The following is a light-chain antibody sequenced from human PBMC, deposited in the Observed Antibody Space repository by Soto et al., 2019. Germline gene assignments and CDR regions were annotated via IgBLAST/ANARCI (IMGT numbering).Light chain of an antibody. J-gene: IGLJ2*01. CDR1: SSDVGGYNY. Sequence: QSALTQPASVSGSPGQSITISCTGTSSDVGGYNYVSWYQQHPGKAPKLMIYDVSNRPSGVSNRFSGSKSGNTASLTISGLQAEDEAAYYCSSYTSRSTLLVFGGGTKVTVL. V-gene: IGLV2-14*01. CDR3: SSYTSRSTLLV. CDR2: DVS.